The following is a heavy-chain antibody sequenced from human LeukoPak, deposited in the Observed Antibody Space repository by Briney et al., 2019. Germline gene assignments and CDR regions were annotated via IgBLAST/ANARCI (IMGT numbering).Heavy chain of an antibody. Sequence: ASVKVSCKASGYTFTSYDINWVRQATGQGLEWMGWMNPNSGNTGYAQKFQGRVTITRNTSISTAYMELSSLRSEDTAVYYCARGPPGGYYYYYYMDVWGKGTTVTVSS. CDR1: GYTFTSYD. CDR2: MNPNSGNT. CDR3: ARGPPGGYYYYYYMDV. D-gene: IGHD3-16*01. J-gene: IGHJ6*03. V-gene: IGHV1-8*03.